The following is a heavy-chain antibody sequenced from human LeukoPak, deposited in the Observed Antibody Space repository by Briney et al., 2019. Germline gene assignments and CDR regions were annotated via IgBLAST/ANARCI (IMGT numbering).Heavy chain of an antibody. CDR3: ARDRNCYGSGSYGTIDY. CDR1: GFTFSDYY. CDR2: ISSSGSTI. D-gene: IGHD3-10*01. J-gene: IGHJ4*02. V-gene: IGHV3-11*04. Sequence: GGSLRLSCAASGFTFSDYYMSWIRQAPGKGLEWVSYISSSGSTIYYADSVKGRFTISRDNSKRALYLQMNSLKTEDTAVYYCARDRNCYGSGSYGTIDYWGQGTLLTVSS.